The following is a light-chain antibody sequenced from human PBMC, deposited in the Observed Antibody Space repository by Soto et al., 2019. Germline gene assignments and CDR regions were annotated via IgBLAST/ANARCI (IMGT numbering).Light chain of an antibody. Sequence: DIQMTQSPSSLSASVGDRVTITCRASQSISIYLNWYQQKPGRSPKLLISAASSLQSGVPSRFSGSGSGTDFTLTISSLQPEDFATYYCQQANTFPWTFGQGTKVGIK. CDR3: QQANTFPWT. J-gene: IGKJ1*01. V-gene: IGKV1-39*01. CDR2: AAS. CDR1: QSISIY.